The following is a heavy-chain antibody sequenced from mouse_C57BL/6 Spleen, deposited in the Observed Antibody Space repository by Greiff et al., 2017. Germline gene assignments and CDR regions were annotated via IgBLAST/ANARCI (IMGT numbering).Heavy chain of an antibody. D-gene: IGHD4-1*01. CDR2: IDPENGDT. Sequence: EVQLQQSGAELVRPGASVKLSCTASGFNIKDDYMHWVKQRPEQGLEWIGWIDPENGDTEYASKFQGKATITADTSSHTAYLQLSSLTSEDTAVYYCTNWGSFAYWGQGTLVTVSA. J-gene: IGHJ3*01. V-gene: IGHV14-4*01. CDR3: TNWGSFAY. CDR1: GFNIKDDY.